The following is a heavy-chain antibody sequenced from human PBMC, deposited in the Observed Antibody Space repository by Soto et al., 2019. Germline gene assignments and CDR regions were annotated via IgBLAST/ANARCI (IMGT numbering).Heavy chain of an antibody. CDR3: ARMASFGSLNWFDP. Sequence: ASVKVSCKASGYIFTNNDVSWVRQATGQGLEWMGWMNPGSGDTGYAQKFQGRVTMTRNISIATAYMELSSLKADDTAIYYCARMASFGSLNWFDPWGQGTLVTVSS. D-gene: IGHD5-18*01. J-gene: IGHJ5*02. CDR2: MNPGSGDT. CDR1: GYIFTNND. V-gene: IGHV1-8*01.